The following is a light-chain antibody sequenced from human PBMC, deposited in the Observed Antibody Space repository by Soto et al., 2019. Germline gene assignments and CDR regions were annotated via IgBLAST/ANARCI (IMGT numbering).Light chain of an antibody. J-gene: IGKJ4*01. CDR3: QQANIFPFT. CDR2: DTS. Sequence: EVVMMQSPATLSVTPGEGDTLSCRASQGIGDTLAWYQHKPGQTPRLLIYDTSTRATGVPTRFSGSRSGPNFTLTISRLQPEDCATYYCQQANIFPFTFAGGTKVDIK. CDR1: QGIGDT. V-gene: IGKV3-15*01.